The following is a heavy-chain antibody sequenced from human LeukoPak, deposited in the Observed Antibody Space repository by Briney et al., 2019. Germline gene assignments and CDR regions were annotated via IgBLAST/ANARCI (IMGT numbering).Heavy chain of an antibody. CDR3: AKDPEYYYDSSGYYAEAFDI. D-gene: IGHD3-22*01. V-gene: IGHV3-23*01. CDR2: ISGSGGST. J-gene: IGHJ3*02. Sequence: GGSLRPSCAASGFTFSSYSMNWVRQAPGKGLEWVSAISGSGGSTYYADSVKGRFTISRDNSKNTLYLQMNSLRAEDTAVYYCAKDPEYYYDSSGYYAEAFDIWGQGTMVTVSS. CDR1: GFTFSSYS.